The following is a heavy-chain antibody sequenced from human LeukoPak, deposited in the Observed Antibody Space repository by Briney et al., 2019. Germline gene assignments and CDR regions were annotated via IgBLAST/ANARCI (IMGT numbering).Heavy chain of an antibody. CDR1: GFTFSNYA. Sequence: PGGSLRLSCAASGFTFSNYAVYWVRQAPGKGLEWVTIISIDGSNHYYADSVQGRFTISRDNSKNMLYLQMNSLTTEDTAMYFCARDREGYSYGLGYWGQGTLVTVSS. CDR3: ARDREGYSYGLGY. J-gene: IGHJ4*02. CDR2: ISIDGSNH. D-gene: IGHD3-10*01. V-gene: IGHV3-30-3*01.